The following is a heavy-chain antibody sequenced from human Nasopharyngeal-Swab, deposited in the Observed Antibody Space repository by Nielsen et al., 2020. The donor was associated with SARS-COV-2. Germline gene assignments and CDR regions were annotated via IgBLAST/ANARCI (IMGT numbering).Heavy chain of an antibody. V-gene: IGHV3-23*01. Sequence: GESLKISCAASGFTFSSYAMSWVRQAPGKGLEWVSAISGSGGSTYYADSVKGRFTISRDNSKNTLYLQMNSLRAEDTAVYYCANGIAARFSHYYTDVWGKGTTVTASS. CDR3: ANGIAARFSHYYTDV. D-gene: IGHD6-6*01. CDR1: GFTFSSYA. J-gene: IGHJ6*03. CDR2: ISGSGGST.